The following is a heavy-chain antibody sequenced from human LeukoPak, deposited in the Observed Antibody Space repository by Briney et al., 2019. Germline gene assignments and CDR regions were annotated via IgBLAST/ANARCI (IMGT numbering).Heavy chain of an antibody. CDR1: GGTFSSYA. Sequence: ASVKVSCKASGGTFSSYAISWVRQAPGQGLEWMGRIILILGIANYAQKFQGRVTITADKSTSTAYMELSSLRSEDTAVYYCARDSGPHYDSSGYYYYFDYWGQGTLVTVSS. D-gene: IGHD3-22*01. CDR2: IILILGIA. V-gene: IGHV1-69*04. CDR3: ARDSGPHYDSSGYYYYFDY. J-gene: IGHJ4*02.